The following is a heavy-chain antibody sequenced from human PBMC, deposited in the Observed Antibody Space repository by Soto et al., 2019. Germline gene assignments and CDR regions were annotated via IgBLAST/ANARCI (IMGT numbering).Heavy chain of an antibody. Sequence: QLHLQESGPGLVKPSETLSLTCTVSGDSFSTSNYYWGWIRQPPGKGLGWIGNIFYGGGTGFTYYNPSLKSRVIISVDTSKNQFSLKLRSITAADTAFYFCARRGGGDSLFDSWGQGKLVTVSS. V-gene: IGHV4-39*01. D-gene: IGHD4-17*01. J-gene: IGHJ4*02. CDR2: IFYGGGTGFT. CDR3: ARRGGGDSLFDS. CDR1: GDSFSTSNYY.